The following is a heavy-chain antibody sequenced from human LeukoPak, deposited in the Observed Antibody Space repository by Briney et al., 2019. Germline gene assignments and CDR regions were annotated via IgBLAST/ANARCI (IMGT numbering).Heavy chain of an antibody. CDR2: MYFDGSS. D-gene: IGHD3-10*01. CDR1: GGSINSYY. J-gene: IGHJ4*02. Sequence: PETLSLTCTVSGGSINSYYWSWIRQPPGKRLEWIAYMYFDGSSNYNPSLKGRVTIFLDTPKNQLSLKLTSVTPADTAVYYCARGQGFGEDWGQGTLVTVSS. CDR3: ARGQGFGED. V-gene: IGHV4-59*01.